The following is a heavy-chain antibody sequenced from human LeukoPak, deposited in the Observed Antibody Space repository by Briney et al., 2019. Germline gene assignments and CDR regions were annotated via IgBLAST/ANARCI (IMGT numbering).Heavy chain of an antibody. J-gene: IGHJ3*02. CDR2: INPSGGST. Sequence: ASVKVSCKASGYTFTSYYMHWVRQAPGQGLEWMGIINPSGGSTSYAQKFQGRVTMTRDTSTSTVYMELSSLRSEDTAVYYCARWMVRGVPYDAFDIWGQGTMVTVSS. D-gene: IGHD3-10*01. CDR3: ARWMVRGVPYDAFDI. CDR1: GYTFTSYY. V-gene: IGHV1-46*01.